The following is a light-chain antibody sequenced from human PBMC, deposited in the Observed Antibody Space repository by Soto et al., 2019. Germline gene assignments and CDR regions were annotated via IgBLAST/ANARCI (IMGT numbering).Light chain of an antibody. CDR3: QQYGSSPH. V-gene: IGKV3-20*01. CDR2: GAS. CDR1: QSVSSN. J-gene: IGKJ5*01. Sequence: EIVMTQSPATLSVSPGERATLSCRASQSVSSNLAWYQQKPGQAPRLLIYGASTRATGIPARFSGSGSGTDFTLTISRLEPEDFAVYYCQQYGSSPHFGQGTRLEIK.